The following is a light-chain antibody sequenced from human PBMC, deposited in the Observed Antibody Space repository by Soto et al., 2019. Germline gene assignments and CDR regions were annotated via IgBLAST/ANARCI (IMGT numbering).Light chain of an antibody. CDR1: QSISSW. CDR3: QQYNSYWT. Sequence: DIQMTQSPSTLSASVGDRVTITCRASQSISSWLAWYQQKPGKXPXXLIYKASSLESGVPSRFSGSGSGTVFTLTISSMQPDDSATYDCQQYNSYWTFGQGTKVEIK. J-gene: IGKJ1*01. V-gene: IGKV1-5*03. CDR2: KAS.